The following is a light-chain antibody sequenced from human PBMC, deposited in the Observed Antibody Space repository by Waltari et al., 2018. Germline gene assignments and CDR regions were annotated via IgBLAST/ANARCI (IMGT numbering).Light chain of an antibody. V-gene: IGLV2-14*01. CDR3: DSYTSTSSLPYV. CDR1: SSDVGGYKY. Sequence: QSALTQPASVSGSPGQSITISCIGTSSDVGGYKYVSWYQQYPGKAPKPTIYEVNNRPSGVSTRFSGSQSGTTASLTISGLQPEDEAAYFCDSYTSTSSLPYVFGTGTKVTVL. CDR2: EVN. J-gene: IGLJ1*01.